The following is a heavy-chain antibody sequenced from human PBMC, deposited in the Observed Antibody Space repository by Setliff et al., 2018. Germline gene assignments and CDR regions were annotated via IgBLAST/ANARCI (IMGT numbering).Heavy chain of an antibody. CDR1: GASISSGAYY. V-gene: IGHV4-61*02. J-gene: IGHJ6*03. CDR2: IHTSGST. Sequence: SETLSLTCSVSGASISSGAYYWTWIRQPAGKGLEWMGRIHTSGSTNYNPSLKSRVTISLDTSKNHFSLKLTSVTAADTAVYYCAREQWLDPPGYYYMDVWAKGTTVTVSS. D-gene: IGHD6-19*01. CDR3: AREQWLDPPGYYYMDV.